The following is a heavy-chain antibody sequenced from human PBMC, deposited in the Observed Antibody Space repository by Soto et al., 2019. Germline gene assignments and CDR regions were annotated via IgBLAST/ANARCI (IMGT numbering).Heavy chain of an antibody. V-gene: IGHV3-30*03. CDR2: VSHDGGNT. CDR1: GFTFSDYA. J-gene: IGHJ4*02. Sequence: GGSLRLSCAASGFTFSDYAMHWVRQAPGKGLEWVAVVSHDGGNTHYADSVKGRFTISRDSSKNTVSLEMNSLRAEDTAVYYCAREEGRKYSYGYFVLWGQGTLVTVSS. D-gene: IGHD5-18*01. CDR3: AREEGRKYSYGYFVL.